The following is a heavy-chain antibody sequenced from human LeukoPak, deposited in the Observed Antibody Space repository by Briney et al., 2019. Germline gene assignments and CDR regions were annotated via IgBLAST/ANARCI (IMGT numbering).Heavy chain of an antibody. CDR3: ARGSIYGDLDY. CDR1: GFTFSNYS. V-gene: IGHV3-48*02. CDR2: ISSSSSTI. J-gene: IGHJ4*02. D-gene: IGHD4-17*01. Sequence: GPLRLSCAASGFTFSNYSMNWVRQAPGKGVGWVSYISSSSSTIYYADSVKGRFTISRDNDKNSLYLQMNRLRDEDTAVYYCARGSIYGDLDYWGQGTLVTVSS.